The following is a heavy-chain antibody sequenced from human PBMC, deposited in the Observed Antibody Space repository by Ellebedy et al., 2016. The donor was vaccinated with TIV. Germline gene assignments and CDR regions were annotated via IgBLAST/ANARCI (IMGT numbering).Heavy chain of an antibody. J-gene: IGHJ4*02. CDR1: GFTFSSYG. D-gene: IGHD4-17*01. CDR3: AKEDPYGDYLDY. V-gene: IGHV3-30*02. CDR2: IRYDGSNK. Sequence: GESLKISCAASGFTFSSYGMHWVRQAPGKGLEWVAFIRYDGSNKYYADSVKGRFTISRDNSKNTLYLQMNSLRAEDTAVYYCAKEDPYGDYLDYWGQGTLVTVSS.